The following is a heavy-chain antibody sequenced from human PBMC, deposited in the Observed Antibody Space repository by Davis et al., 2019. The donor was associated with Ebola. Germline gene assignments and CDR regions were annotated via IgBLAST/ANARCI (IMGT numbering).Heavy chain of an antibody. Sequence: PGGSLRLSCAASGFTFSSYAMSWVRQAPGKGLEWVAVISYDGSNKYYADSVKGRFTISRDNSKITLYLQMNSLSGEDTAVYYCARDLHWNDFDYWGQGTLVTVSS. D-gene: IGHD1-1*01. CDR2: ISYDGSNK. CDR1: GFTFSSYA. CDR3: ARDLHWNDFDY. V-gene: IGHV3-30-3*01. J-gene: IGHJ4*02.